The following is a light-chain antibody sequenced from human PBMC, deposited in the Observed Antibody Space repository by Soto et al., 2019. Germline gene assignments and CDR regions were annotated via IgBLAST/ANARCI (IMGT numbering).Light chain of an antibody. V-gene: IGKV3-20*01. CDR1: QSVSSSY. CDR3: QQYGSSPLVT. CDR2: GAY. Sequence: EIVLTQSPGTLSLSPGERATLSCRASQSVSSSYLAWYQQKPGQAPRLLIYGAYSRATGIPDRFSGSGSGTDFHLTISRLESEDFGVYYCQQYGSSPLVTVGQGTRLEI. J-gene: IGKJ5*01.